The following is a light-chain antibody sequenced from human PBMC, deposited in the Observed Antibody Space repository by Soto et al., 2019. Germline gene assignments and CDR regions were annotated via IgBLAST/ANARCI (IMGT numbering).Light chain of an antibody. J-gene: IGLJ3*02. CDR2: NNN. V-gene: IGLV1-44*01. CDR1: NFNIGSHT. Sequence: QSVLTQPPSASGTPGQRVTISCSGSNFNIGSHTVNWYQQLPGTAPKLLMHNNNQRPSGVPDRFSGSKSGTSASLAISGLQSEAEADYCCSVWDDSLKGWVFGGGTKLTVL. CDR3: SVWDDSLKGWV.